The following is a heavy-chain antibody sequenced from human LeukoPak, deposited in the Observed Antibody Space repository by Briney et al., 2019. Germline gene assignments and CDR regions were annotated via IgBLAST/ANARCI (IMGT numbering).Heavy chain of an antibody. Sequence: SETLSLTCTVSGGSISSYYWSWIRQPTGKGLEWIGRIYTSGSTNYNPSLKSRVTISVDTSKNQFSLKLSSVTAADTAVYYCARTNRYYDILTGYFWAFDYWGQGTLVTVSS. J-gene: IGHJ4*02. CDR3: ARTNRYYDILTGYFWAFDY. D-gene: IGHD3-9*01. CDR1: GGSISSYY. V-gene: IGHV4-4*07. CDR2: IYTSGST.